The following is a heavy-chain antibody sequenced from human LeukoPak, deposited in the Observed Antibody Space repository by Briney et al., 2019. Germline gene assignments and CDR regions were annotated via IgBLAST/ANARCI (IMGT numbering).Heavy chain of an antibody. Sequence: GGSLRLSCAASGFTFDDYAMHWVRQAPGKGLEWVSGISWNSGSIGYADSVKGRFTISRDNAKNSLYLQMNSLRAEDTALYYCAKDRKAVAGTYCFDYWGQGTLVTVSS. V-gene: IGHV3-9*01. CDR1: GFTFDDYA. CDR2: ISWNSGSI. CDR3: AKDRKAVAGTYCFDY. D-gene: IGHD6-19*01. J-gene: IGHJ4*02.